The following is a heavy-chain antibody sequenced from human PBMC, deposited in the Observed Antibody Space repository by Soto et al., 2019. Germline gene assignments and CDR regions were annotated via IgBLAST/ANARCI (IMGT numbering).Heavy chain of an antibody. D-gene: IGHD5-18*01. CDR3: AKDPERGYSYGYPPEY. CDR1: GFTFSSYG. Sequence: QVQLVESGGGVVQPGRSLRLSCAASGFTFSSYGMHWVRQAPGKGLEWVAVISYDGSNKYYADSVKGRFTISRDNSKNTLYLQMNSLRAEDTAVYYCAKDPERGYSYGYPPEYWGQGTLVTVSS. CDR2: ISYDGSNK. V-gene: IGHV3-30*18. J-gene: IGHJ4*02.